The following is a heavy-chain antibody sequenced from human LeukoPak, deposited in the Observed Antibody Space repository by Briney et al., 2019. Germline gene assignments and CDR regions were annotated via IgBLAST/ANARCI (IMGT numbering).Heavy chain of an antibody. V-gene: IGHV3-21*01. Sequence: GGSLRLSCAASGFTFSSYSMNWVRQAPGKGLEWVSSISSSSSYIYYADSVKGRFTISRDNAKNSLYLQMNSLRAEDTAVYYCAREGRAYCGGDCYSAVYNWFDPWGQGTLVTVSS. CDR1: GFTFSSYS. CDR2: ISSSSSYI. CDR3: AREGRAYCGGDCYSAVYNWFDP. D-gene: IGHD2-21*02. J-gene: IGHJ5*02.